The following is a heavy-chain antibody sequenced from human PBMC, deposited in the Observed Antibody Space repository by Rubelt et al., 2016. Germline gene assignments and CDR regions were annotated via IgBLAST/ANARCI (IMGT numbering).Heavy chain of an antibody. CDR1: GGSISSTNYY. D-gene: IGHD6-19*01. CDR2: IYTSGST. J-gene: IGHJ4*02. CDR3: ARTSSGWYGNLDY. Sequence: QLRLQESGPGLVKPSETLSLTCTVSGGSISSTNYYWGWIRQPPGKGLEWIGSIYTSGSTNYNPSLKSRVTMSVDKSTNQFALKLGSVTAADTAVYYCARTSSGWYGNLDYWGQGTLVTVSA. V-gene: IGHV4-61*05.